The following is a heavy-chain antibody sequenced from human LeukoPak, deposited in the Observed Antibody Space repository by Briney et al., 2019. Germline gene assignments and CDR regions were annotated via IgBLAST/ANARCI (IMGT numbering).Heavy chain of an antibody. J-gene: IGHJ3*02. D-gene: IGHD2-8*01. CDR2: IIPIFGTS. CDR1: GGTFSNYD. CDR3: ARRYCTNGVCYHDRGAFDI. Sequence: GSSVKVSCKASGGTFSNYDISWVRQAPGQGLERMGGIIPIFGTSNYAQKFQGRVTIIADKSTSTAYMELSSLRSEDTAVYYCARRYCTNGVCYHDRGAFDIWGQGTMVIVSS. V-gene: IGHV1-69*06.